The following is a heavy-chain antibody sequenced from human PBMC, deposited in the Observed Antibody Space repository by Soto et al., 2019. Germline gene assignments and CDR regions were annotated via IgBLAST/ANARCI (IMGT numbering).Heavy chain of an antibody. CDR2: ISSSGSTI. CDR3: ASYSNQQLNAWDAFDI. Sequence: XGSLRLSCAASGFTFSSYYMNWVRQAPGKGLEWVSYISSSGSTIYYADSVKGRFTISRDNAKNSLYLQMNSLRAEDTAVYYCASYSNQQLNAWDAFDIWGQGTMVTVSS. D-gene: IGHD6-13*01. J-gene: IGHJ3*02. CDR1: GFTFSSYY. V-gene: IGHV3-48*03.